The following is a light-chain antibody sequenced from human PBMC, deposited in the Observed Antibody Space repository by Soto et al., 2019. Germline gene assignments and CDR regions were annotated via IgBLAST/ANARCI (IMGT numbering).Light chain of an antibody. CDR3: NSFTTTNTYV. Sequence: QSVLTQPASGSVSPGHSSSIFCTGARSDVGGFDHVSWYQQHTGKIPRLLIYDVSSRPSGVSDRFSGSKSGNTASLTISGLQAEDEADYYCNSFTTTNTYVFGTGTKVT. V-gene: IGLV2-14*03. CDR1: RSDVGGFDH. J-gene: IGLJ1*01. CDR2: DVS.